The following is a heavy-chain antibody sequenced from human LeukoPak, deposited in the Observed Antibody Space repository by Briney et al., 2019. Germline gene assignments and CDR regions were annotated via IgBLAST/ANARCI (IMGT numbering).Heavy chain of an antibody. CDR2: INPSGGST. J-gene: IGHJ3*02. V-gene: IGHV1-46*01. D-gene: IGHD6-13*01. CDR3: ARSPKSGQHLDTRDAFDI. Sequence: GASVKVSCKTSGYTFTSYYMHWVRQAPGQGLEWMGIINPSGGSTSYAQKFQGRVTMTRDMSTSTVYMELSSLRSEDTAVYYCARSPKSGQHLDTRDAFDIWGQGTMVTVSS. CDR1: GYTFTSYY.